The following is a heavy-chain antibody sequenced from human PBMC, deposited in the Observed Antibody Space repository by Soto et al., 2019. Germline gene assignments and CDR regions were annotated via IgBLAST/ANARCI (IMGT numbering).Heavy chain of an antibody. Sequence: GGSLRLSCAASGFTFNTYSMNWVRQAPGKGLEWVSFISSRNSFIYYADSVRGRFTISRDNAKNSVFLQMNSLRVEDTALYFCAREDVYYSGSGRDYYYGMDVWGQGTTVTVSS. J-gene: IGHJ6*02. CDR3: AREDVYYSGSGRDYYYGMDV. V-gene: IGHV3-21*01. D-gene: IGHD3-10*01. CDR1: GFTFNTYS. CDR2: ISSRNSFI.